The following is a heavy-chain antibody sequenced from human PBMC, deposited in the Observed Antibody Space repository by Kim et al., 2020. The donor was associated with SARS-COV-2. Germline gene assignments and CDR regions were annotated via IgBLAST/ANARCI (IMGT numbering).Heavy chain of an antibody. CDR2: INHSGST. Sequence: SETLSLTCAVYGGSFSGYYWSWIRQPPGKGLEWIGEINHSGSTNYNPSLKSRVTISVDTSKNQFSLKLSSVTAADTAVYYCARLGYCSSTSCYVLDYWD. CDR1: GGSFSGYY. D-gene: IGHD2-2*01. V-gene: IGHV4-34*01. J-gene: IGHJ4*01. CDR3: ARLGYCSSTSCYVLDY.